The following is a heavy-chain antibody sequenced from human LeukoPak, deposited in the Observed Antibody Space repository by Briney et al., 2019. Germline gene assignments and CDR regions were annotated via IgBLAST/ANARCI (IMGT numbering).Heavy chain of an antibody. CDR2: IYPGDSDT. CDR1: GYSFTHYW. V-gene: IGHV5-51*01. J-gene: IGHJ4*02. Sequence: ESLKISFKGSGYSFTHYWIGWVRQMPGEGLEGMGIIYPGDSDTRYSPSFQGQVTISADKSISTAYLQWSSLKASDTAMYYCASMIVKDHPPYFDYWGQGTLVTVSS. CDR3: ASMIVKDHPPYFDY. D-gene: IGHD3-22*01.